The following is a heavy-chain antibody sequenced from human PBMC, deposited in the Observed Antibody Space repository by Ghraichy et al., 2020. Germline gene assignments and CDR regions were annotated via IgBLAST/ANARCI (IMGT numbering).Heavy chain of an antibody. CDR3: VRADYTVNYDGLNWFDP. CDR2: ISSSSSYI. CDR1: GFTFRSYS. Sequence: GGSLRHSCAASGFTFRSYSMNWGRQAPGEVLEWVSYISSSSSYISYADSLKGRFTISRDNAKNSLYLQMNSLRAEDTAVYYCVRADYTVNYDGLNWFDPWGQGTLVTVSS. D-gene: IGHD1-7*01. V-gene: IGHV3-21*05. J-gene: IGHJ5*02.